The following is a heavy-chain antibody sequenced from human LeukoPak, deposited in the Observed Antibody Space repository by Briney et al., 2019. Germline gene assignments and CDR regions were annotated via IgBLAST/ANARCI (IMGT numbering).Heavy chain of an antibody. J-gene: IGHJ3*02. CDR1: GFTFSSYG. CDR2: IRYDGSNK. D-gene: IGHD6-13*01. CDR3: AKTIAAAGTPDAFDI. V-gene: IGHV3-30*02. Sequence: GGSLRLSCAASGFTFSSYGMHWVRQAPGKGLEWVAFIRYDGSNKYYADSVKGRFTISRDNSKNTLYLQMNSLRAEDTAVYYCAKTIAAAGTPDAFDIWGQGTMVTVSS.